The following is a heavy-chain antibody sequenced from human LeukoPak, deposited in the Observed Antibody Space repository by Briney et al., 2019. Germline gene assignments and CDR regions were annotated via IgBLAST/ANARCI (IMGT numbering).Heavy chain of an antibody. V-gene: IGHV4-31*03. D-gene: IGHD6-13*01. Sequence: PSETLSLTCTVSGGSISSGGYYWSWIRQHPGKGLEWIGYIYYSGSTYYNPSLKSRVTISVDTSKNQFSLKLSSVTAADTAVYYCAGYSYGARDGFDYWGQGTLVTVSS. CDR3: AGYSYGARDGFDY. CDR1: GGSISSGGYY. J-gene: IGHJ4*02. CDR2: IYYSGST.